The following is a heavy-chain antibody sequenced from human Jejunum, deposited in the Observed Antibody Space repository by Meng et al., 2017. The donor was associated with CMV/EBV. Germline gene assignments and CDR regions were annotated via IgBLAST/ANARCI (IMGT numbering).Heavy chain of an antibody. D-gene: IGHD3-16*01. CDR2: ISSSSSAI. Sequence: AASGFSFSNHHMNWVRQAPGRGLEWISYISSSSSAIEYADSVKGRFTSSRDNAKSSMYLQMNSLRDEDTAVYYCARDFWDTDYTGYWGQGTLVTVSS. V-gene: IGHV3-48*02. CDR3: ARDFWDTDYTGY. J-gene: IGHJ4*02. CDR1: GFSFSNHH.